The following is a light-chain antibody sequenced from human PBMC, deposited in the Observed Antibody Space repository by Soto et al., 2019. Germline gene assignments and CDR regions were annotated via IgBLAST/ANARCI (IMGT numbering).Light chain of an antibody. J-gene: IGKJ5*01. CDR1: QSVSSSY. CDR2: GAS. V-gene: IGKV3-20*01. CDR3: QQYGSLIT. Sequence: EIVLTQSPGTLSLSPVEIATLSCRASQSVSSSYLAWYQQKPGQAPRLLIYGASSRATGIPDRFSGSGSGTDFTLTISRLEPEDFAVYYCQQYGSLITFGQGTRLEIK.